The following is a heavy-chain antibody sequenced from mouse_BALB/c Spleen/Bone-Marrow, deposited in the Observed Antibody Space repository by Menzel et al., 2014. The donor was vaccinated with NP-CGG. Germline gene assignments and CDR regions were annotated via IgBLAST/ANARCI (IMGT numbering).Heavy chain of an antibody. D-gene: IGHD1-1*01. Sequence: VQPQQSGPELVKPGASVKISCKASGYSFTGYYMHWVKQSHVKSLEWIGRINPNNGATSYNQNFKDKASLTVDKSSSTAYMELHSLTSEDSAVYYCARYYYGSSNFDYWGQGTIFTVSS. V-gene: IGHV1-26*01. J-gene: IGHJ2*01. CDR1: GYSFTGYY. CDR3: ARYYYGSSNFDY. CDR2: INPNNGAT.